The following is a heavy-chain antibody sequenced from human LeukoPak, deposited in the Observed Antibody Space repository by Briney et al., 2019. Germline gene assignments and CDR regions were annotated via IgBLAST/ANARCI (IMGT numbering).Heavy chain of an antibody. V-gene: IGHV3-23*01. CDR3: AKDYYDSSGCQLSGYFDY. CDR1: GFTFSSYA. CDR2: ISGSGGST. J-gene: IGHJ4*02. Sequence: PGGSLRLSCAASGFTFSSYAMSWVRQAPGKGLEWVSAISGSGGSTYYADSVKGRFTISRDNSKNTLYLQMNSLRAEDTAVYYCAKDYYDSSGCQLSGYFDYWGQGTLVTVSS. D-gene: IGHD3-22*01.